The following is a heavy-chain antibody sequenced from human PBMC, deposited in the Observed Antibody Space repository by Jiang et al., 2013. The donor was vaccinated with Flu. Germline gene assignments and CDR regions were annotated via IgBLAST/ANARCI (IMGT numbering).Heavy chain of an antibody. J-gene: IGHJ4*02. CDR2: IYYSGST. D-gene: IGHD3-22*01. CDR3: ARLWDDSFDY. CDR1: GGSISSYY. Sequence: GLVKPSETLSLTCTVSGGSISSYYWSWIRQPPGKGLEWIGYIYYSGSTNYNPSLKSRVTISVDTSKNQFSLKLSSVTAADTAVYYCARLWDDSFDYWGQGTLVTVSS. V-gene: IGHV4-59*01.